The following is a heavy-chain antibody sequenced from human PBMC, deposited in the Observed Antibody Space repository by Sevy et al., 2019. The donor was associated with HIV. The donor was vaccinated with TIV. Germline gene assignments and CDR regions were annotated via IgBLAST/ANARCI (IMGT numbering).Heavy chain of an antibody. Sequence: GGSLRLSCKASGFMFSRYGVHWVRQAPGKGLEWVASIFNDGKTKYYGDAVKGRFTISRDDSKNTLYLQMDSLRAEDTAVYYCARESGSDWYLDYWGQGTLVTVSS. CDR1: GFMFSRYG. V-gene: IGHV3-33*01. CDR3: ARESGSDWYLDY. J-gene: IGHJ4*02. D-gene: IGHD1-26*01. CDR2: IFNDGKTK.